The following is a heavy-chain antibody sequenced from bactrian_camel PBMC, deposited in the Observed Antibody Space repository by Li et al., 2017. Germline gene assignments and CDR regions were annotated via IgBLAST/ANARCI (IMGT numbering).Heavy chain of an antibody. D-gene: IGHD2*01. J-gene: IGHJ7*01. CDR2: IGNDIGDDGGA. Sequence: HVQLVESGGGSVQAGGSLRLSCTASGFTFDEAVMGWYRLAPGDECDLVSTIGNDIGDDGGAYYDGSVKGRFTISQDNAKNTVYLQMNDLKPEVSAMYYCAAETGGDDCGNFYRAIYSGLKFRGKGTQVTVS. V-gene: IGHV3S63*01. CDR1: GFTFDEAV.